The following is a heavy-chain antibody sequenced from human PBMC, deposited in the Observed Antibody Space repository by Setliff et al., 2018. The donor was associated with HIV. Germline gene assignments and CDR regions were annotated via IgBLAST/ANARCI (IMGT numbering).Heavy chain of an antibody. V-gene: IGHV1-69*13. J-gene: IGHJ6*03. Sequence: VASVKVSCKASGGTFSSYAISWVRQAPGQGLEWMGGIIPIFGTANYAQKFQGRVTITADGSTRTVYMVLSSLRSEDTAVYYCARGTDGDYYYYMDVWGKGTTVTVSS. CDR3: ARGTDGDYYYYMDV. D-gene: IGHD3-10*01. CDR1: GGTFSSYA. CDR2: IIPIFGTA.